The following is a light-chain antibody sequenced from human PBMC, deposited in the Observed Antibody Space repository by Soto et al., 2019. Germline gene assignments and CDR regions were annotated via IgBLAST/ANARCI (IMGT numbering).Light chain of an antibody. J-gene: IGLJ2*01. CDR3: AAWDDSLSGVV. CDR2: SNN. V-gene: IGLV1-47*02. CDR1: SSNIGSSY. Sequence: QSVLTQPPSTSGTPGQRVTISCSGSSSNIGSSYVYWFQQLPGTAPKLLIYSNNQRPSGVPDRFSGSKSGSSASLAISGLRSEDESDFYCAAWDDSLSGVVFGGGTKLTVL.